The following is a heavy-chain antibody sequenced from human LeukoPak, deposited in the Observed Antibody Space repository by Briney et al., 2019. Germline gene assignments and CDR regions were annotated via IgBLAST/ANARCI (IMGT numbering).Heavy chain of an antibody. D-gene: IGHD3-22*01. CDR1: GGSISSSSYY. V-gene: IGHV4-39*01. CDR2: IYYSGST. J-gene: IGHJ4*02. Sequence: SETLSLTCTVSGGSISSSSYYWGWIRQPPGKGLEWIGSIYYSGSTYYNPSLKSRVTISVDTSKNQFSLKLSSVTAADTAVYYCASNGYDSSGYYSDWVQGTLVTVSS. CDR3: ASNGYDSSGYYSD.